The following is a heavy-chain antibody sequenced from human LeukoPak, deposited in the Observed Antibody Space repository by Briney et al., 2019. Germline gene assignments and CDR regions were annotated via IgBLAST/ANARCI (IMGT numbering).Heavy chain of an antibody. CDR2: ISYDGSNK. CDR1: GFTFSNYG. V-gene: IGHV3-30*18. J-gene: IGHJ4*02. CDR3: AKAPQRTGTTYYFDY. D-gene: IGHD1-14*01. Sequence: GRSLRLSCAASGFTFSNYGMHWVRQAPGKGLEWVAIISYDGSNKYYADSVKGRFTISRDNSKNTLFLQMNSLRAEDTALYYCAKAPQRTGTTYYFDYWGQGTLVTVSS.